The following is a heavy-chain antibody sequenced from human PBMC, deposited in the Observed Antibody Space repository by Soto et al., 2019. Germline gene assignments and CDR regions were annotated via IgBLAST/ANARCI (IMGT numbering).Heavy chain of an antibody. Sequence: QVQLVESGGGVVQPGRSLRLSCAASGFTFTSYAMHWVRQAPGKGLEWVAVISYDGSNKYYADCVKGRFTISRDNSKNTLSLQMNSRSAEDTAVYYCARDQRLAVAGTSYYYNDLDVWGQGTKITVSS. CDR2: ISYDGSNK. D-gene: IGHD6-19*01. V-gene: IGHV3-30-3*01. CDR1: GFTFTSYA. J-gene: IGHJ6*02. CDR3: ARDQRLAVAGTSYYYNDLDV.